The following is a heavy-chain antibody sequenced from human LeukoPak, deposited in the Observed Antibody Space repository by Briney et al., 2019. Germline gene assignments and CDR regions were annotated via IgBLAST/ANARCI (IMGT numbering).Heavy chain of an antibody. CDR2: VHCTGKT. V-gene: IGHV4-59*01. Sequence: SETLSLTCTVSGDSISSSYWSWIRQPPGKRLEWVGYVHCTGKTNYNPSLNNRATISVDMSKNQFSLTLTSVTVADTAMYYCARGYYDRSGSSNPFDSWGQGTLVTVSS. CDR1: GDSISSSY. J-gene: IGHJ4*02. D-gene: IGHD3-22*01. CDR3: ARGYYDRSGSSNPFDS.